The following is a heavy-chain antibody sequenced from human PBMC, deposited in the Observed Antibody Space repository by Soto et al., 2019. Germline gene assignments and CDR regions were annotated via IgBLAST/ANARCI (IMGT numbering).Heavy chain of an antibody. CDR3: ARDLAKGGGNAGFDH. J-gene: IGHJ4*02. D-gene: IGHD5-12*01. Sequence: ASVKVSCKASGYTFTVYYMHWVRQAPGQGLEWMGWINPKSGGTMYPQKFQGRVTMTWDTSISTAYMALTRLRSDDTAVYYCARDLAKGGGNAGFDHCGQGTLVTVSS. CDR1: GYTFTVYY. CDR2: INPKSGGT. V-gene: IGHV1-2*02.